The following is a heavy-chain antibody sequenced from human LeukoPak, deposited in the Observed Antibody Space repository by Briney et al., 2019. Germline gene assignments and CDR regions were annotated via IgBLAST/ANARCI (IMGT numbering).Heavy chain of an antibody. CDR3: ARVFARSGEISGSYYYY. CDR1: VGTFSTYA. Sequence: SVKVSCKASVGTFSTYAINWVRQAPGQGLEWMGGIIPIFGTANYAQKFQGRVTISTDESTSTAYMELSRLRSEDTAVYYCARVFARSGEISGSYYYYWGQGTLVTVS. V-gene: IGHV1-69*05. J-gene: IGHJ4*02. D-gene: IGHD3-10*01. CDR2: IIPIFGTA.